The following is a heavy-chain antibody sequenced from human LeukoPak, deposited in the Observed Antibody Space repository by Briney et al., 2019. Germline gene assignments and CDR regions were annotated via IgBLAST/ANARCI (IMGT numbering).Heavy chain of an antibody. D-gene: IGHD3-10*01. CDR1: GFTFSSDW. CDR2: IKQDGSVK. J-gene: IGHJ6*04. Sequence: TGGSLRLSCSASGFTFSSDWMGSVRQAPGKGLEWVASIKQDGSVKYYVDSVNGRFTISRDHAKNSLYLQMNSLRAEDTAVYYCARDNYRLVRGVIITPLYYYGMDVWGKGTTVTVSS. V-gene: IGHV3-7*03. CDR3: ARDNYRLVRGVIITPLYYYGMDV.